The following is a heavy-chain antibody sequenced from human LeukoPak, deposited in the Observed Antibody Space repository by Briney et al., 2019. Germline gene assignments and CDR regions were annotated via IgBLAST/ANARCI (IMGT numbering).Heavy chain of an antibody. V-gene: IGHV3-30*13. D-gene: IGHD6-19*01. CDR3: ARDWFESGWHLDY. J-gene: IGHJ4*02. CDR2: ISKDGSHE. Sequence: GGSLRLSCAASGFAFSGFGMHWVRQPPGTGLEWVSLISKDGSHEFYADSVKGRFTISRDNFKNSLFLDMASLGPEDTAVYYCARDWFESGWHLDYWGQGALVTVSS. CDR1: GFAFSGFG.